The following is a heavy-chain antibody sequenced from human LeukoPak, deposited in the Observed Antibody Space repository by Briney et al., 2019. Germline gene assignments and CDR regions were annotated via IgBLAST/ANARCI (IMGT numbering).Heavy chain of an antibody. D-gene: IGHD5-18*01. CDR2: IGSSGSYI. Sequence: GGSLRLSCEVSGFTFSSYHMNWVRQAPGKGLEWVSSIGSSGSYIYYADSLTGRFTISRDNAKNSLYLQMNSLRAEDTAMYYCARRATTERGHSYGLDFWGQGTLVTVSS. V-gene: IGHV3-21*01. J-gene: IGHJ4*02. CDR1: GFTFSSYH. CDR3: ARRATTERGHSYGLDF.